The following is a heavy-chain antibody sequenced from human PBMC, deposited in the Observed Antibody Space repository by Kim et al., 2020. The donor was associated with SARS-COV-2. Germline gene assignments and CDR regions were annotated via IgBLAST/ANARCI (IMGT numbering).Heavy chain of an antibody. D-gene: IGHD3-16*01. Sequence: GGSLRLSCAASGFTFSSYTMTWVRQAPGKGLEWVSAITTSGGSTYYADSVKGRFTISRDNSKSTLYLQMSSLRAEDTAIYYCAKVGVTAGNSDHFAYWG. CDR3: AKVGVTAGNSDHFAY. J-gene: IGHJ4*01. CDR1: GFTFSSYT. V-gene: IGHV3-23*01. CDR2: ITTSGGST.